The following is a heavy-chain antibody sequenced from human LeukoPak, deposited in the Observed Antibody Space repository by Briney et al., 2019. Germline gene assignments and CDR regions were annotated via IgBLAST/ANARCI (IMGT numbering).Heavy chain of an antibody. J-gene: IGHJ3*02. Sequence: SETLSLTCTVSGGSISSYYWSWIRQPPGKGLEWIGNIYYSGSTNYNPSLKSRVTISIDTSKNQFSLKLSSVTAADTAVYYCARKGGYYDSSGYYYDYDAFDIWGQGTMVTVSS. CDR1: GGSISSYY. D-gene: IGHD3-22*01. CDR2: IYYSGST. V-gene: IGHV4-59*01. CDR3: ARKGGYYDSSGYYYDYDAFDI.